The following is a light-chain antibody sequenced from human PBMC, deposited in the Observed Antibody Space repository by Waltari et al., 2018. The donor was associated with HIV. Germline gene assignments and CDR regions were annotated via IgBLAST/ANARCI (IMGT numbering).Light chain of an antibody. J-gene: IGKJ1*01. CDR3: HQYDSLPET. Sequence: DTVLTQSPGSLSLSPGAGATLFCRASEPISSIHLAWYQVKPRRAPRLLIYGASVRAAGIPDRFDSHASGTDFTLTITRLEPDDFAVYFCHQYDSLPETFGQGT. CDR1: EPISSIH. V-gene: IGKV3-20*01. CDR2: GAS.